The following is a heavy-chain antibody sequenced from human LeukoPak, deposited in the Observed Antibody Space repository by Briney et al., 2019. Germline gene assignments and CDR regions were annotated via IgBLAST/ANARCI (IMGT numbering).Heavy chain of an antibody. CDR1: GGSFSGYY. V-gene: IGHV4-34*01. D-gene: IGHD1-26*01. J-gene: IGHJ4*02. Sequence: SETLSLTCAVYGGSFSGYYWSWIRQPPGKGLEWIGEINHSGSTNYNPSLKSRVTISVDTSKNQFSLKLSSVTAADTAVYYCARGLKWELDSWGQGTLVTVSS. CDR2: INHSGST. CDR3: ARGLKWELDS.